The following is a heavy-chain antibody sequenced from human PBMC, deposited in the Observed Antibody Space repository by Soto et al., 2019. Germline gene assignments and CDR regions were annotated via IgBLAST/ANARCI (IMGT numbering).Heavy chain of an antibody. CDR1: GGTFSSYA. J-gene: IGHJ4*02. CDR3: AREVPLYSGSYRPLGL. Sequence: WASVKVSCKASGGTFSSYAISWVRQAPGQGLEWMGGIIPIFGTANYAQKFQGRVTITADKSTSTAYMELSSLRSEDTAVYYCAREVPLYSGSYRPLGLWGQGTLVTVSS. CDR2: IIPIFGTA. D-gene: IGHD1-26*01. V-gene: IGHV1-69*06.